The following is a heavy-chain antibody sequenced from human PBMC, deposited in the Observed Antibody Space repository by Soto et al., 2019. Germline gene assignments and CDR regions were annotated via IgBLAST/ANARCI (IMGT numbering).Heavy chain of an antibody. D-gene: IGHD6-19*01. Sequence: SETLSLTCTVSGASISRYYWSWIRQSPGKGLEWIGYIYHSGSTYYNPSLKSRVTISVDRSKNQFSLKLSSVTAADTAVYYCARAGGLGAVAVDYWAQGTLVTVS. CDR1: GASISRYY. V-gene: IGHV4-59*12. J-gene: IGHJ4*02. CDR3: ARAGGLGAVAVDY. CDR2: IYHSGST.